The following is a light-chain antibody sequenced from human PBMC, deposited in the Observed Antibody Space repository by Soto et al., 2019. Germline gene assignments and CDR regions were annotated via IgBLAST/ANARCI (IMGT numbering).Light chain of an antibody. Sequence: EIVLTQSPATLSLSPGERGTLSCRASQSVSTYLAWYQQKPGQAPRLLIYDASNRATGIPARFSGSGSGTDFTLTISYIEPEDFAFYYCQQHSDWVTFGGGTKVAI. V-gene: IGKV3-11*01. CDR1: QSVSTY. CDR3: QQHSDWVT. CDR2: DAS. J-gene: IGKJ4*01.